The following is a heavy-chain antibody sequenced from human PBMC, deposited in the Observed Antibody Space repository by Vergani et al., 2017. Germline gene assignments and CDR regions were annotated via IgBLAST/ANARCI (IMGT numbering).Heavy chain of an antibody. Sequence: QLQLQESGPGLVKPSETLSLTCTVPGGSISSSSYYWGWIRQPPGKGLEWIGSIYYSGSTNYNPSLKSRVTISVDTSKNQFSLKLSSVTAADTAVYYCARERDDYNHRAFDYWGQGTLVTVSS. CDR2: IYYSGST. CDR1: GGSISSSSYY. J-gene: IGHJ4*02. V-gene: IGHV4-39*07. D-gene: IGHD5-24*01. CDR3: ARERDDYNHRAFDY.